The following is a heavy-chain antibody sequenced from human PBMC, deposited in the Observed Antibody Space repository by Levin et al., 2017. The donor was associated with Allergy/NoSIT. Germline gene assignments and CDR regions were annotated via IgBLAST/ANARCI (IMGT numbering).Heavy chain of an antibody. J-gene: IGHJ4*02. CDR2: IYSSGSA. V-gene: IGHV4-61*02. D-gene: IGHD3-10*01. CDR3: ARAEVGSEH. CDR1: GCSISSGSYY. Sequence: SCKVSGCSISSGSYYWSWIRQPAAKGLEWIGRIYSSGSANYNPSLKSRVTISVDTSKNQFSLKLSSVTAADTAVYYCARAEVGSEHWGQGTLVTVSS.